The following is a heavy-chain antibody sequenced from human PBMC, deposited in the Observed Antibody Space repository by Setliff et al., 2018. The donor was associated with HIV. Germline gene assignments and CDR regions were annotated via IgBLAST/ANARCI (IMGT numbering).Heavy chain of an antibody. D-gene: IGHD4-17*01. CDR2: IYSTGST. Sequence: PSETLSLTCTVSGASITSHYWSWIRQSPGRELEGVGYIYSTGSTNYNPSLQSRVSISMDASKNKFSLKVTSVTSADTAVYYCAKGAGFYGDYTFDYWGQGNRVTVSS. CDR1: GASITSHY. J-gene: IGHJ4*02. V-gene: IGHV4-59*11. CDR3: AKGAGFYGDYTFDY.